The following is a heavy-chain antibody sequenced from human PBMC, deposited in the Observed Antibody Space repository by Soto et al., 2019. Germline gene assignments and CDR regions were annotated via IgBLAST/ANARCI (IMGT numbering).Heavy chain of an antibody. V-gene: IGHV1-3*01. J-gene: IGHJ6*03. CDR3: ARGVIAAAGPHYYYMDV. CDR2: INAGNGNT. CDR1: GYTFTSYA. D-gene: IGHD6-13*01. Sequence: ASVKVSCKASGYTFTSYAMHWVRQAPGQRLEWMGWINAGNGNTKYSQKFQGRVTITRDTSASTAYMELSSLRSEDTAVYYCARGVIAAAGPHYYYMDVWGKGTTVTVSS.